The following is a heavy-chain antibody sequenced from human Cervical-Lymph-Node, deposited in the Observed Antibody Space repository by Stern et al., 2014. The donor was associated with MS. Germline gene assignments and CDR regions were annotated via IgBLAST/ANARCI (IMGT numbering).Heavy chain of an antibody. CDR1: GGSITTYY. CDR3: AGGHYYYGMDV. CDR2: VYYSGST. D-gene: IGHD3-16*01. J-gene: IGHJ6*02. V-gene: IGHV4-59*08. Sequence: QVQLVQSGPGLVKPSETLSLTCTVSGGSITTYYWSWIRQPPGKGLEWIGYVYYSGSTNYSPSPKSRVITSVDLSKNQFSLKLSSMTAADTAVYYCAGGHYYYGMDVWGQGTTVTVSS.